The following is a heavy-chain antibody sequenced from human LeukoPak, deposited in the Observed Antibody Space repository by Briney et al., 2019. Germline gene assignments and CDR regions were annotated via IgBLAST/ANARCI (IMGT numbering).Heavy chain of an antibody. Sequence: SETLSLTCTVSGGSISSGGYYWSWIRQHPGKGLEWIGYIYYSGSTYYNPSLKSRVTISVDTSKNQFSLKLSSVTAADTAVYYCARAPPVVPAAIRGGWFDPWGQGTLVTVSS. CDR2: IYYSGST. CDR1: GGSISSGGYY. CDR3: ARAPPVVPAAIRGGWFDP. V-gene: IGHV4-31*03. D-gene: IGHD2-2*02. J-gene: IGHJ5*02.